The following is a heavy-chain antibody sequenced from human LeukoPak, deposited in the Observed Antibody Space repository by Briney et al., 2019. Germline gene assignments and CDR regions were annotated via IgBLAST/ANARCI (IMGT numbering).Heavy chain of an antibody. V-gene: IGHV3-23*01. D-gene: IGHD1-26*01. CDR3: AKGKSESYYYYFDY. Sequence: GGSLRLSCAASGFTFSSYAMSWVRQAPGKGLEWVSAISGSGGSTYYADSVKGRFTISRDNSKDTLYLQMNSLRAEDTAVYYCAKGKSESYYYYFDYWGQGTLVTVSS. CDR2: ISGSGGST. J-gene: IGHJ4*02. CDR1: GFTFSSYA.